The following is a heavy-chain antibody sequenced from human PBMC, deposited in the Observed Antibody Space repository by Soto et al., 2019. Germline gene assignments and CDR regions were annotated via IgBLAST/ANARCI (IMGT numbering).Heavy chain of an antibody. D-gene: IGHD4-17*01. J-gene: IGHJ6*02. CDR3: ARTFDYGYYYGLDV. Sequence: SETLSLTCAVSGSSIRSSNWWGWIRQPPGKGLEWIGYIYYTGRTYYNPSLTSRVTMSVDTSKSQFSLRLSSVTAVDTAVYHCARTFDYGYYYGLDVWAKGPRSPSP. CDR2: IYYTGRT. CDR1: GSSIRSSNW. V-gene: IGHV4-28*01.